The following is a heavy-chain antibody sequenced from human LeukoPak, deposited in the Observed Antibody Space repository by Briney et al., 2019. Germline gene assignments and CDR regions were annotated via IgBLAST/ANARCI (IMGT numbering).Heavy chain of an antibody. V-gene: IGHV4-39*01. CDR2: IYYSGNT. D-gene: IGHD1-1*01. Sequence: SETLSLTCTVSGGSISSSPYYWGWIRQPPGKGLEWIGTIYYSGNTYYNPSLKSRVTISVDASKNQFSLKVTSVTAADTAVYYCARPVPSRLGWFDPWGQGTLVTVSS. CDR1: GGSISSSPYY. CDR3: ARPVPSRLGWFDP. J-gene: IGHJ5*02.